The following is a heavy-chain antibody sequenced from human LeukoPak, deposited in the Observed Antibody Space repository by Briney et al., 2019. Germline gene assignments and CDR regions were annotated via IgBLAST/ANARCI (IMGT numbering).Heavy chain of an antibody. D-gene: IGHD2-21*02. CDR2: IYPGDSDT. Sequence: GESLKISCQGSGYTFTSYWIGWVRQIPVKGLEWMGSIYPGDSDTKYSPSFQGQVTISVDKSTNTAYLQWKGLKASDTAMYYCARGDVVRGVSWFDSWGQGALVTVSS. V-gene: IGHV5-51*01. J-gene: IGHJ5*01. CDR3: ARGDVVRGVSWFDS. CDR1: GYTFTSYW.